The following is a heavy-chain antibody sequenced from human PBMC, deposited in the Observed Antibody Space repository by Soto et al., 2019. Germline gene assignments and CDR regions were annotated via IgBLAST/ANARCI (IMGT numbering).Heavy chain of an antibody. CDR3: AREARDGYNYMGY. D-gene: IGHD5-12*01. CDR2: IYHSGCT. J-gene: IGHJ4*02. V-gene: IGHV4-38-2*02. CDR1: GYSISSGYY. Sequence: PSETLSLTCAVSGYSISSGYYWGWIRQPPGKGLEWIGSIYHSGCTYYNPSLKSRVTISVDTSKNQFSLKLSSVTAADTAVYYCAREARDGYNYMGYWGQGTLVTVSS.